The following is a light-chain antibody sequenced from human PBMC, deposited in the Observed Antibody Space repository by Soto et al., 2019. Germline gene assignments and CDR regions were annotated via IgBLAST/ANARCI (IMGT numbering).Light chain of an antibody. Sequence: QSALTQPPSASGSPGQSVTISCTGTSIDVGGYNYVSWYQQHPGKAPKLMIYEVSKRPSGVPDIFSGSKSGNTASLTVSGLQAEDEADYYCSSYAGSSNLVFGGGTKLTVL. V-gene: IGLV2-8*01. CDR1: SIDVGGYNY. CDR2: EVS. J-gene: IGLJ2*01. CDR3: SSYAGSSNLV.